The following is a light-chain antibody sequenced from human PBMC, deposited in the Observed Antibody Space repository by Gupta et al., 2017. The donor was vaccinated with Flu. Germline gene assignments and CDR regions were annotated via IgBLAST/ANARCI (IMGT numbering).Light chain of an antibody. CDR1: HSVYRD. CDR3: QQTDNSPWT. J-gene: IGKJ1*01. CDR2: AAS. V-gene: IGKV1-39*01. Sequence: PTFLSASIGYRVPISCRASHSVYRDLNWYQQTPGTAPMLLIYAASTVRTGVSSRFSGSCSGTNFTLTISKRQPEEFATYCCQQTDNSPWTFGQGTKVEIK.